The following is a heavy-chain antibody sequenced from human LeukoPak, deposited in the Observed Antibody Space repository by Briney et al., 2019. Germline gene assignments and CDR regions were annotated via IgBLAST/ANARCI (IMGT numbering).Heavy chain of an antibody. CDR1: GGSFSGYS. V-gene: IGHV4-34*01. CDR2: INHSGST. D-gene: IGHD3-10*01. Sequence: PSETLSLTCAVYGGSFSGYSWSWIRQPPGKGLEWVGEINHSGSTNYNPSLKSRVTISVDTSKNQFSLKLRSVTAADTAVYYCARGMVRGIITPGYWGQGTLVTVSS. J-gene: IGHJ4*02. CDR3: ARGMVRGIITPGY.